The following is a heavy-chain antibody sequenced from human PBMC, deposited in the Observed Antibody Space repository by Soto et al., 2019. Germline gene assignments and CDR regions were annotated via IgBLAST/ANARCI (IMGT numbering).Heavy chain of an antibody. CDR1: SVSVSGSYW. D-gene: IGHD1-7*01. V-gene: IGHV4-4*02. CDR2: IDHSGHT. Sequence: QVQIQESGPGLVKPSGTLSLACSVSSVSVSGSYWCAWVRQPPGKGLEWIGEIDHSGHTNYNPSLKSRVTMSLDNSQNQFSRNLRSVTAADTAVYYCARSNWNYVRTLDYWGQGTQVIVSS. CDR3: ARSNWNYVRTLDY. J-gene: IGHJ4*02.